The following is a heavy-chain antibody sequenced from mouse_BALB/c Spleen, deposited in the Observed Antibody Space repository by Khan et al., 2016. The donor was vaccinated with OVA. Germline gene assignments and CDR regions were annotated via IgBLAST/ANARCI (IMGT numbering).Heavy chain of an antibody. CDR3: ARGDGYYEDAMDY. V-gene: IGHV2-9*02. CDR2: IWAGGST. Sequence: QVQLKESGPGLVAPSQSLSITYTVSGFSLTSYGILWVRQPPGKGLEWLGVIWAGGSTNYNSALMSRLSISKDNSKSQVFLKMNSLQTDDTAMYYCARGDGYYEDAMDYWGQGTSVTVSS. D-gene: IGHD2-3*01. CDR1: GFSLTSYG. J-gene: IGHJ4*01.